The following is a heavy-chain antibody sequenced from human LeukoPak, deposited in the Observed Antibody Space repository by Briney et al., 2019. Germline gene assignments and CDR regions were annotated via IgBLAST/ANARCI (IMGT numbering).Heavy chain of an antibody. CDR2: MSGSGGII. Sequence: GGSLRLSCAASGFNFSTYEMNWVRQAPGKGLEWVSYMSGSGGIIYYADSVKGRFTISRDYTRNSLYLQMDSLRAEDTALYYCARGPQSDYWGQGTLVTVSS. CDR3: ARGPQSDY. CDR1: GFNFSTYE. V-gene: IGHV3-48*03. J-gene: IGHJ4*02.